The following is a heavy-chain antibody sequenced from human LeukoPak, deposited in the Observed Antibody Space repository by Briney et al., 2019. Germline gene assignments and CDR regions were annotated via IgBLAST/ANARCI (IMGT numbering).Heavy chain of an antibody. CDR3: ATGGGYDILTGFVS. J-gene: IGHJ4*02. V-gene: IGHV1-24*01. CDR2: FDPEDGET. Sequence: ASVKVSCKVSGYTLTELSMHWVRQAPGKGLEWMGGFDPEDGETIYAQKFQGRVTMTEDTSTDTAYMELSSLRSEDTAVYYCATGGGYDILTGFVSWGQGTLVTVSS. CDR1: GYTLTELS. D-gene: IGHD3-9*01.